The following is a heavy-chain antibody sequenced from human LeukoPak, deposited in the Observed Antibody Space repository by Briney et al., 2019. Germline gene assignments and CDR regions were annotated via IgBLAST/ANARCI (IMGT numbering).Heavy chain of an antibody. J-gene: IGHJ3*02. D-gene: IGHD4-17*01. Sequence: GGSLRLSCAASGFTFSSYNMNWVRQAPGKGLEWVSSITSSSSSIYYVDSLRGRFTISRDNAKNSLFLQMHSLRAEDTAVYYCATLTTVTHDAFDIWGQGTMVTVSS. V-gene: IGHV3-21*01. CDR1: GFTFSSYN. CDR3: ATLTTVTHDAFDI. CDR2: ITSSSSSI.